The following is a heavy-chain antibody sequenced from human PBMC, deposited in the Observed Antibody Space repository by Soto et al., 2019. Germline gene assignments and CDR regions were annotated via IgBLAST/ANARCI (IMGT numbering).Heavy chain of an antibody. D-gene: IGHD3-22*01. J-gene: IGHJ4*02. V-gene: IGHV4-31*03. CDR3: AREPFESGYYEPDHL. Sequence: LSLTCTVSGGSISSGGYYWSWIRQHPGKGLEWIGYIYYGGSTYYNPSLKSRVTISVDTSKNQFSLKLSSVTAADTAVYYCAREPFESGYYEPDHLWGQGTLVTVSS. CDR2: IYYGGST. CDR1: GGSISSGGYY.